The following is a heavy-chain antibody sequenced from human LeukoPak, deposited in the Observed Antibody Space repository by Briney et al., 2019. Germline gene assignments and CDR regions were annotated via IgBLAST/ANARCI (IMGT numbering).Heavy chain of an antibody. Sequence: PGGSLRLSCAASGVTLSSYAMSWARQAPGKGLEWVSGISNSGSGGNTYYADSVKGRFTISRDSSKNTLFLHMNTLRAEDTAIYYCAKVSYDYVWGSYPYYFDYWGQGTLVTVSS. CDR2: ISNSGSGGNT. CDR1: GVTLSSYA. V-gene: IGHV3-23*01. J-gene: IGHJ4*02. D-gene: IGHD3-16*01. CDR3: AKVSYDYVWGSYPYYFDY.